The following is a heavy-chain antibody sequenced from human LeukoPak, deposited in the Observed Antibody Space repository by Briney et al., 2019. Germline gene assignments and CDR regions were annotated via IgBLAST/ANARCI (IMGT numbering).Heavy chain of an antibody. CDR1: GFTFSSYS. J-gene: IGHJ3*02. Sequence: GGSLRLSCAASGFTFSSYSMNWVRQAPGKGLEWVSVIYSGGSTYYADSVKGRFTISRDNSKNTLSLQMNSLRAEDTAVYYCARAWDLDAFDIWGQGTMVTVSS. D-gene: IGHD1-26*01. V-gene: IGHV3-66*01. CDR3: ARAWDLDAFDI. CDR2: IYSGGST.